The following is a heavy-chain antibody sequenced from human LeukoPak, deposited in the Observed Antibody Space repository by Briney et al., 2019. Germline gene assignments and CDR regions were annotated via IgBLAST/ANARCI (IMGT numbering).Heavy chain of an antibody. Sequence: PGGSLRLSCAASGFTFSSYEMNWVRQAPGKGLEWVSYISSSGCTIYYADSVKGRSTISRDNAKNSLYLQMNSLRAEDTAVFYCARYTSNVVGKRHYIDHWGQGTLVTVSS. CDR2: ISSSGCTI. CDR3: ARYTSNVVGKRHYIDH. CDR1: GFTFSSYE. D-gene: IGHD1-26*01. J-gene: IGHJ4*02. V-gene: IGHV3-48*03.